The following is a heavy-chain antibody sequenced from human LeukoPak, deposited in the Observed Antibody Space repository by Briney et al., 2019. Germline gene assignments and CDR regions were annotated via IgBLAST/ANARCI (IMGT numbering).Heavy chain of an antibody. V-gene: IGHV3-30-3*01. J-gene: IGHJ6*02. CDR1: GFTFSSYA. CDR3: ARVRMFGGVIISGMDV. D-gene: IGHD3-3*01. CDR2: ISYDGSNK. Sequence: PGGSLRLSCAASGFTFSSYAMHWVRQAPGKGLEWVAVISYDGSNKYYADSVKGRFTISRDNSKNTQYLQMNSLRAEDTAVYYCARVRMFGGVIISGMDVWGQETTVTVSS.